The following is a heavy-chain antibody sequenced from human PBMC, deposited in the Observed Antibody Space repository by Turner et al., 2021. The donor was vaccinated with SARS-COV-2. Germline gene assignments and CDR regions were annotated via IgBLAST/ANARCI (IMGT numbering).Heavy chain of an antibody. Sequence: QVQLVESGGGVVQPGRSLRLSCVASGFSFSNYAMHWLRRAPGKGLEWVAVISHDATTKHYAESVKGRFTISRDNSKNTLFLQMDSLRGEDTALFHCARCGGDCSSQGVVPDYLGQGTLVIVSS. V-gene: IGHV3-30-3*01. CDR1: GFSFSNYA. CDR3: ARCGGDCSSQGVVPDY. J-gene: IGHJ4*02. D-gene: IGHD2-21*02. CDR2: ISHDATTK.